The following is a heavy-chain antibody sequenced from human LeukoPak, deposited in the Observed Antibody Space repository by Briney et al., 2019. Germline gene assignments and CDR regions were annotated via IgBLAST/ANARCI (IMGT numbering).Heavy chain of an antibody. J-gene: IGHJ4*02. V-gene: IGHV4-30-4*08. D-gene: IGHD6-13*01. Sequence: PSETLSLTCTVSGGSISSGDYYWSWIRQPPGKGLEWIGYIYYSGSTYYIPSLKSRVTISVDTSKNQFSLKLSSVTAADTAVYYCARLWIVPLHSIAAAGEGICDYWGQGTLVTVSS. CDR3: ARLWIVPLHSIAAAGEGICDY. CDR1: GGSISSGDYY. CDR2: IYYSGST.